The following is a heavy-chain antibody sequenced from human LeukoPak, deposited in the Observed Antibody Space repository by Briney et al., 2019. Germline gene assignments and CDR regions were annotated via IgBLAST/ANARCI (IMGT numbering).Heavy chain of an antibody. D-gene: IGHD2-2*02. Sequence: SETLSLTCAVSGGSISNYYWNWIRQPPGKGLEWIGYIYYSGSTYYNPSLKSRVTISVDTSKNQFSLKLSSVTAADTAVYFCARGLFRVPAAIGWFDPWGQGTLVTVSS. J-gene: IGHJ5*02. CDR3: ARGLFRVPAAIGWFDP. CDR2: IYYSGST. CDR1: GGSISNYY. V-gene: IGHV4-59*08.